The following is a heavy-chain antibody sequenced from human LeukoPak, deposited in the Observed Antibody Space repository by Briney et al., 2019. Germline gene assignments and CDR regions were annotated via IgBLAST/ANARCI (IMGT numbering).Heavy chain of an antibody. Sequence: GGSLRLSCTVSGFTFSSFTMNWVRQGPGKGLEWVASISNSGDYISCADSLKGRFTISRDNAKNSLFLQVSSLRAEDTAVYYCAREMYAGWYFAFDIWGQGTMVTVSS. CDR3: AREMYAGWYFAFDI. CDR2: ISNSGDYI. J-gene: IGHJ3*02. CDR1: GFTFSSFT. V-gene: IGHV3-21*01. D-gene: IGHD6-19*01.